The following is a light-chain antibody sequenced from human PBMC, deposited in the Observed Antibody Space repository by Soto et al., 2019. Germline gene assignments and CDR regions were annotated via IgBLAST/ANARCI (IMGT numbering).Light chain of an antibody. CDR1: QGISNY. CDR3: QKYNSAPPFT. J-gene: IGKJ3*01. V-gene: IGKV1-27*01. Sequence: DIQMTQSPSSLSASVGDRVTITCRASQGISNYLAWYQQKPWKVPKLLIYAASTLQSGVPSRFSGSGSGTDFNVTISSLQPEDVATYYCQKYNSAPPFTFGPGTKVEIK. CDR2: AAS.